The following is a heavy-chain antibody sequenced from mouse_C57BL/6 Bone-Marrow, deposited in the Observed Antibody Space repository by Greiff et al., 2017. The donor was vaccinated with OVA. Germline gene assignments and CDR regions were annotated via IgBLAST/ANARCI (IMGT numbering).Heavy chain of an antibody. CDR2: IYPGSGNT. V-gene: IGHV1-76*01. CDR3: ARLGRWAWFAY. J-gene: IGHJ3*01. CDR1: GYTFTDSY. D-gene: IGHD4-1*01. Sequence: QVQLQQSGAELVRPGASVTLSCKASGYTFTDSYINWVKQRPGQGLEWIARIYPGSGNTYYNEKFKGKATLTAEKSSSTAYMQLSSLTSEDSAVYFCARLGRWAWFAYWGQGTLVTVSA.